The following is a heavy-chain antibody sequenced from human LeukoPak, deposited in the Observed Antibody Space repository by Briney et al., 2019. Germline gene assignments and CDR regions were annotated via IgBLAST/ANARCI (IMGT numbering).Heavy chain of an antibody. V-gene: IGHV3-13*01. CDR2: IGIRGDT. CDR1: GFTFIDYD. CDR3: ARQQHNSYGLFE. D-gene: IGHD5-18*01. Sequence: GGSLRLSCAASGFTFIDYDMHWVRQVIGKGLEWVSAIGIRGDTHYSGSVKGRFTISRENAESSLYLQMKSLRAEDTAVYYCARQQHNSYGLFEWGQGTLVTVSS. J-gene: IGHJ4*02.